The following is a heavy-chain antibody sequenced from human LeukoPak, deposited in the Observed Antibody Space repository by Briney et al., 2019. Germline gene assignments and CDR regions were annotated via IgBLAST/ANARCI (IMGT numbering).Heavy chain of an antibody. J-gene: IGHJ5*02. CDR1: GGSTSSYY. V-gene: IGHV4-59*05. D-gene: IGHD3-10*01. Sequence: PSETLSLTCTVSGGSTSSYYWSWIRQPPGKGLEWIGSIYYSGSTYYNPSLKSRVTISVDTSKNQFSLKLSSVTAADTAVYYCARLWFGDPMGPWGQGTLVTVSS. CDR2: IYYSGST. CDR3: ARLWFGDPMGP.